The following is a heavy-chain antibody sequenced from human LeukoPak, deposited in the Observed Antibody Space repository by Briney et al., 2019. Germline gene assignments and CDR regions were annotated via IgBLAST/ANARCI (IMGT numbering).Heavy chain of an antibody. CDR2: ISGSGGST. Sequence: GGSLRLSCAASGFTFSSYAMSWVRQAPGKGREWVSAISGSGGSTYYADSLKGRFTISRDNSKNTLYLQMTSLRAEDTAVYYCAKGGAAPLVWFDPWGQGTLVTVSS. CDR1: GFTFSSYA. J-gene: IGHJ5*02. D-gene: IGHD3-10*01. CDR3: AKGGAAPLVWFDP. V-gene: IGHV3-23*01.